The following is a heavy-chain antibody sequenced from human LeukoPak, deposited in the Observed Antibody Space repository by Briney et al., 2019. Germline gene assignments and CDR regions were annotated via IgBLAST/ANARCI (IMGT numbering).Heavy chain of an antibody. CDR1: GFTFSSET. J-gene: IGHJ4*02. CDR2: ISSSSGTI. Sequence: GGSLRLSCAASGFTFSSETMNWVRQAPGKGLEWVSYISSSSGTIYYAESVKGRFTISRQNAKNSLYLQMNSLRAEDTAVYYCARHVRFRHYYDSSGYYYWGQGTLVTVSS. V-gene: IGHV3-48*01. D-gene: IGHD3-22*01. CDR3: ARHVRFRHYYDSSGYYY.